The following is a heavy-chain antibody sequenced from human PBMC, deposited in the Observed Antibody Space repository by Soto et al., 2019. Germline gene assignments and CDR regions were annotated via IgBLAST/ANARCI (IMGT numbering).Heavy chain of an antibody. Sequence: PEGPLLLSYEAAGFNFIRFSMNWVRKVPGKGLGWVASISSGSSDTWYADSVKGRFIISRDNAQNSLFLQMNTLRPEDTAMYYCARVAYWGPGTQVKSPQ. V-gene: IGHV3-21*01. J-gene: IGHJ4*02. CDR3: ARVAY. CDR1: GFNFIRFS. CDR2: ISSGSSDT.